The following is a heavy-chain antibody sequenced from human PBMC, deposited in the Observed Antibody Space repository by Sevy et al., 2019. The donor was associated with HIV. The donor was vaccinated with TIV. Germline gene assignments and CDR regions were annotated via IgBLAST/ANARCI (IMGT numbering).Heavy chain of an antibody. CDR1: GFSVSTHA. V-gene: IGHV3-30-3*01. Sequence: GGSLRLSCAASGFSVSTHAMHWVRQAPGKGLEWVALMSYDGSSKYYADSGKGRLTISRDNSKNTPYLQMSSLRPDDTAVYYCTRDAGYSTGWYPSDYWGQGTLVTVSS. CDR3: TRDAGYSTGWYPSDY. CDR2: MSYDGSSK. J-gene: IGHJ4*02. D-gene: IGHD6-19*01.